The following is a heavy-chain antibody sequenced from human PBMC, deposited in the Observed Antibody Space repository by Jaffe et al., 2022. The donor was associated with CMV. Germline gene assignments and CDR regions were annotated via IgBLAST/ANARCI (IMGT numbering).Heavy chain of an antibody. V-gene: IGHV1-69*01. Sequence: QVQLVQSGAEVKKPGSSVKVSCKASGGTFSSYAISWVRQAPGQGLEWMGGIIPIFGTANYAQKFQGRVTITADESTSTAYMELSSLRSEDTAVYYCARGTGGYSYGYYHYYGMDVWGQGTTVTVSS. D-gene: IGHD5-18*01. CDR3: ARGTGGYSYGYYHYYGMDV. J-gene: IGHJ6*02. CDR2: IIPIFGTA. CDR1: GGTFSSYA.